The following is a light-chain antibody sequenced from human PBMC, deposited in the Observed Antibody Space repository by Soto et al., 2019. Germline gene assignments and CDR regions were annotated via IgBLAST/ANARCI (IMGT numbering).Light chain of an antibody. J-gene: IGKJ5*01. V-gene: IGKV1-9*01. CDR3: QQLNIYPVT. Sequence: DIQLTQSPSFLSACVGDRVSITCRASQGISSDLAWYQQEPGKAPKLLIYTASALQTGVPSRFSGSGSGTEFTLTISSLQPEDFATYYCQQLNIYPVTFGQGTRLEIK. CDR2: TAS. CDR1: QGISSD.